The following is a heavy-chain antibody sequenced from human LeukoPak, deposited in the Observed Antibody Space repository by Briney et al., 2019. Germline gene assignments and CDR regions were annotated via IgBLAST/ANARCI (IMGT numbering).Heavy chain of an antibody. Sequence: GGSLRLSCAASGFIFSYYSMNWVRQAPGKGLEWVSSINSNSNYMSYADSVKGRLTISRDNAKNSLYLQMTSLRAEDTAVYYCARSEFDAFDMWGQGTMVTVSS. CDR2: INSNSNYM. J-gene: IGHJ3*02. V-gene: IGHV3-21*01. CDR3: ARSEFDAFDM. CDR1: GFIFSYYS. D-gene: IGHD3-10*01.